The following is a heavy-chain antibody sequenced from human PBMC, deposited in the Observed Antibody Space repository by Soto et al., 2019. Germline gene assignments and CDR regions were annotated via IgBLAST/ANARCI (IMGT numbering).Heavy chain of an antibody. D-gene: IGHD5-18*01. Sequence: EVQLVESGGGLVQPGGSLRLSCAVSGFTVRSNYMSWVRQAPGKGLEWVSIIYSGGSTYYADSVKGRFTISRDNSKNTLYLHMNSLRAEDTAVYYCAGIRPPLYWGQGTLVTVSS. CDR3: AGIRPPLY. CDR2: IYSGGST. J-gene: IGHJ4*02. CDR1: GFTVRSNY. V-gene: IGHV3-66*01.